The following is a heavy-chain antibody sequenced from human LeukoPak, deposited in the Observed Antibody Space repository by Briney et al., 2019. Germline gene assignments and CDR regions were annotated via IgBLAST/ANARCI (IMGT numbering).Heavy chain of an antibody. CDR2: ISGSGGST. J-gene: IGHJ4*02. CDR3: AKDVALIVVVIKPLGD. D-gene: IGHD3-22*01. Sequence: PPGGSLRLSCAASGFTFSSYGMSWVRQAPGKGLEWVSAISGSGGSTYYADSVKGRFTISRDNSKNTLYLQMNSLRAEDTAVYYCAKDVALIVVVIKPLGDWGQGTLVTVSS. V-gene: IGHV3-23*01. CDR1: GFTFSSYG.